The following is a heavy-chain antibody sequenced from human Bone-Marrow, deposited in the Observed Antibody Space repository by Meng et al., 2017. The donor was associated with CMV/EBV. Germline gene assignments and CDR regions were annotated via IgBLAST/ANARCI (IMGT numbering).Heavy chain of an antibody. D-gene: IGHD5-24*01. J-gene: IGHJ5*02. CDR1: GGSISNYY. CDR2: IYSSGNT. Sequence: SETLSLTCTVSGGSISNYYWSWIRQSPGRGLEWIGYIYSSGNTNYNPSLKSRVTISVDASKNQFSLRLNSVTAADTAIYYCARGSTRDKFDPWGQGTLVTVSS. CDR3: ARGSTRDKFDP. V-gene: IGHV4-59*01.